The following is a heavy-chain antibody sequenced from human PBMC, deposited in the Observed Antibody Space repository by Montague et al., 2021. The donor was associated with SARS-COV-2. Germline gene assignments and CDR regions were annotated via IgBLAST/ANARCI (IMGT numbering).Heavy chain of an antibody. D-gene: IGHD3-22*01. J-gene: IGHJ4*02. Sequence: SLRLSCAASGFTVSINYMSWVRQAPGKGLEWVSVIYSGSSTYYADSVTGRFTISRDNSKNTLYLQMNSLRAEDTAVYYCARGYYDSSGYYATVGVHWGQGTLVTVSS. V-gene: IGHV3-66*01. CDR2: IYSGSST. CDR3: ARGYYDSSGYYATVGVH. CDR1: GFTVSINY.